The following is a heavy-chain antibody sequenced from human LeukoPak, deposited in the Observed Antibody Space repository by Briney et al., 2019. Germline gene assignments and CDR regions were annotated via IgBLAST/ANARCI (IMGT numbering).Heavy chain of an antibody. CDR1: GYTFTVHY. V-gene: IGHV1-2*02. CDR3: ARVPRPKYAGGQWDGDY. CDR2: INPSSGDT. J-gene: IGHJ4*02. D-gene: IGHD1-26*01. Sequence: ASVKVSCKTSGYTFTVHYMPWVRQAPGQGLEWMGWINPSSGDTNYAQKFQGRVTMTRDTSISTAYMDLSRLRSDDTVVYYCARVPRPKYAGGQWDGDYWGQGTLVTVSS.